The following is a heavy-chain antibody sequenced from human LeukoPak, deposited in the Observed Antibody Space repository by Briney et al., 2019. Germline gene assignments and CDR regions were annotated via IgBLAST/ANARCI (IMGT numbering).Heavy chain of an antibody. J-gene: IGHJ5*02. Sequence: GGSLRLSCAGSGFTFSNHWMTWVRQAPGKGLEWVANINERGSEIYYVDSVRGRFTISRDNAKNSLYLQMNSLRAEDTAVYYCARDRAHYGSGSGTRKFDPWGQGTLVTVSS. CDR3: ARDRAHYGSGSGTRKFDP. CDR1: GFTFSNHW. D-gene: IGHD3-10*01. CDR2: INERGSEI. V-gene: IGHV3-7*01.